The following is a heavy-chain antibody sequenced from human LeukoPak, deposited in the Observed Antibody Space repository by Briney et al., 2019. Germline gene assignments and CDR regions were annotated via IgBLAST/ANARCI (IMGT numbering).Heavy chain of an antibody. CDR2: IYYSGST. J-gene: IGHJ4*02. Sequence: PSETLSLTCSVSGGSISSYYWSWIRQPPGKGLEWIGYIYYSGSTNYNPSLKSRVTISVDTSKNQFSLKLSSVTAADTAVYYCARHSTGYYGSGSYSDWGQGTLVTVSS. D-gene: IGHD3-10*01. V-gene: IGHV4-59*08. CDR3: ARHSTGYYGSGSYSD. CDR1: GGSISSYY.